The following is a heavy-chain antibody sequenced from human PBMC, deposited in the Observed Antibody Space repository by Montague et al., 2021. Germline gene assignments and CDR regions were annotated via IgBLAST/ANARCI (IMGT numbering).Heavy chain of an antibody. Sequence: ETLSLTCAVSGGSFSSYYWNWIRQAPGKGLEWISYISSTSTNVYYADSVRGRFTVSRDNAKNSVPLQMNSLRDEDTAVYFCARVHTSGWSGDYWGQGTLVTVSP. D-gene: IGHD6-19*01. CDR3: ARVHTSGWSGDY. J-gene: IGHJ4*02. CDR1: GGSFSSYY. CDR2: ISSTSTNV. V-gene: IGHV3-48*02.